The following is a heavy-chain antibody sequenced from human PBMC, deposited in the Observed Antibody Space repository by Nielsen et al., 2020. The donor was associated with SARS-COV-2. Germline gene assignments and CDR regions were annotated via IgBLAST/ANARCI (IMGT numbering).Heavy chain of an antibody. CDR1: GYTFTSYY. Sequence: ASVKVSCKASGYTFTSYYMHWVRRAPGQGLEWMGRINPSGGSTSYAQKFQGRVTMTRDTSTSTVYMELSSLRSEVTAVYYCAREGHIVGARGWGYWGQGTLVTVSS. CDR2: INPSGGST. V-gene: IGHV1-46*01. D-gene: IGHD1-26*01. CDR3: AREGHIVGARGWGY. J-gene: IGHJ4*03.